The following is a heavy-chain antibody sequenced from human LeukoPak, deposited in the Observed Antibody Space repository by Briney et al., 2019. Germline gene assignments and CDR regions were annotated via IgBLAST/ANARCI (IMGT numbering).Heavy chain of an antibody. CDR1: GYTFTNYG. Sequence: GASVKVSCKASGYTFTNYGISWVRQAPGQGLEWMGWISANNGNRNYALKLQDRVSMTTDTSTSTAYMELRSLRSDDTAVYYCARDRLRDFWSGYYIIGPYNWFDPWGQGTLVTVSS. V-gene: IGHV1-18*01. J-gene: IGHJ5*02. CDR2: ISANNGNR. D-gene: IGHD3-3*01. CDR3: ARDRLRDFWSGYYIIGPYNWFDP.